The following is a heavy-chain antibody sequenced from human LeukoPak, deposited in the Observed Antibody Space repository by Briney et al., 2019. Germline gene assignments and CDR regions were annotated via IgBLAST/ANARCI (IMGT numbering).Heavy chain of an antibody. CDR2: INHSGSI. Sequence: SETLSLTCAVYVESFSGYYWSWVRPPPGKGLEWVWEINHSGSINYNPSLKSRVTISVDTSKNQFSLKLSSVAAADTAVYYCARRRKSLTMVRGVPLNFDYWGQGTLVTVSS. J-gene: IGHJ4*02. CDR1: VESFSGYY. V-gene: IGHV4-34*01. CDR3: ARRRKSLTMVRGVPLNFDY. D-gene: IGHD3-10*01.